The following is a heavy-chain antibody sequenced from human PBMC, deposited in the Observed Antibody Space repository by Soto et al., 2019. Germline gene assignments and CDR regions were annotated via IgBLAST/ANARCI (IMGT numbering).Heavy chain of an antibody. V-gene: IGHV1-69*13. CDR2: IIPIFGTA. Sequence: SVKVSCKASGCTFSSYAISWVRQAPGQGLEWMGGIIPIFGTANYAQKFQGRVTITADESTSTAYMELSSLRSEDTAVYYCARAGFLQNKPGAKAHYYYYYGMDVWGQGTTVTVSS. J-gene: IGHJ6*02. D-gene: IGHD1-26*01. CDR1: GCTFSSYA. CDR3: ARAGFLQNKPGAKAHYYYYYGMDV.